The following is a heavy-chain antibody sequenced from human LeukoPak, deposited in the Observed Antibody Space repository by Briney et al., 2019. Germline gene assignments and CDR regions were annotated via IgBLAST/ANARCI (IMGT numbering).Heavy chain of an antibody. CDR2: ISAYNGNT. CDR3: ARGSSGWNDFDY. Sequence: ASVKVSCKASGGTFSGYGISWVRQAPGQGLEWMGWISAYNGNTNYAQKLQGRVTMTTDTSTSTAYMELRSLRSDDTAVYYCARGSSGWNDFDYWGQGTLVTVSS. CDR1: GGTFSGYG. V-gene: IGHV1-18*01. D-gene: IGHD6-19*01. J-gene: IGHJ4*02.